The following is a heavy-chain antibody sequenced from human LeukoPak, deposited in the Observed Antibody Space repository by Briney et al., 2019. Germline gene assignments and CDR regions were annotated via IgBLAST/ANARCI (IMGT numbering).Heavy chain of an antibody. V-gene: IGHV3-30*18. CDR3: AKDISNWWFGELTNYYGMDV. D-gene: IGHD3-10*01. CDR1: GFTFSSYG. Sequence: PGRSLRLSCAASGFTFSSYGTHWVRQAPGKGLEWVAVISYDGSNKYYADSVKGRFTISRDNSKNTLYLQMNSLRAEDTAVYYCAKDISNWWFGELTNYYGMDVWGKGTTVTVSS. CDR2: ISYDGSNK. J-gene: IGHJ6*04.